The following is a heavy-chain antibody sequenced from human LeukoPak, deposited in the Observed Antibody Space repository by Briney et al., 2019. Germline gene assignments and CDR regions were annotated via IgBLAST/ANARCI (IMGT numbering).Heavy chain of an antibody. Sequence: SVTLSLTCTVSGGSVSSGSYYWSWIRQPPGKGLEWIGYIYYSGSTNYNPSLKSRVIISVDTSKNQFSLKLSSVTAADTAVYYCAKNDYSSSGWFDPWGQGTLVTVSS. CDR1: GGSVSSGSYY. CDR3: AKNDYSSSGWFDP. V-gene: IGHV4-61*01. D-gene: IGHD6-6*01. J-gene: IGHJ5*02. CDR2: IYYSGST.